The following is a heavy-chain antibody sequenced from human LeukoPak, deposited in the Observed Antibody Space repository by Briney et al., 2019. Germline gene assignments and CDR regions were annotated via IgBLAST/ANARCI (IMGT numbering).Heavy chain of an antibody. V-gene: IGHV3-23*01. CDR3: AKGGIAAVGTFDY. CDR2: ISGGGGST. CDR1: GFSFSSSP. J-gene: IGHJ4*02. D-gene: IGHD6-13*01. Sequence: GGSLRLSCAASGFSFSSSPMTWVRQAPGKGLEWVSGISGGGGSTFYADSVKGRFTISRDNSKNTLYLQMNSLRAEDTAVYYCAKGGIAAVGTFDYWGQGTLVTVSS.